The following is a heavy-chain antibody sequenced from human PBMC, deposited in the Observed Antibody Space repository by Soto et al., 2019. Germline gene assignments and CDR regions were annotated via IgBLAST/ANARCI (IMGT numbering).Heavy chain of an antibody. V-gene: IGHV1-69*06. CDR2: IIPIFGTA. CDR3: ARGEAGYSGYDTFYYYYGMDV. CDR1: GGTFSSYA. J-gene: IGHJ6*02. Sequence: GASVKVSCKASGGTFSSYAISWVRQAPGQGLEWMGGIIPIFGTANYAQKFQGRVTITADKSTSTAYMELSSLRSEDTAVYYCARGEAGYSGYDTFYYYYGMDVWGQGTTVTVSS. D-gene: IGHD5-12*01.